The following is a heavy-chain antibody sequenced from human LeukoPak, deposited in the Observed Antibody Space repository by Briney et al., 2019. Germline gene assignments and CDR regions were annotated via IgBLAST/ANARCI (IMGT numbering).Heavy chain of an antibody. J-gene: IGHJ4*02. Sequence: PGGSLRLSCAASGFTFVDYAMHWVRPAPGKGLGWVSGISWNSDSIGYADSVRGRFTISRDNAKNSLYLQMNGLSVEDTALYYYAKDRSMVTTGSSDYWGQGTLVTVSS. D-gene: IGHD3-10*01. CDR1: GFTFVDYA. CDR3: AKDRSMVTTGSSDY. CDR2: ISWNSDSI. V-gene: IGHV3-9*01.